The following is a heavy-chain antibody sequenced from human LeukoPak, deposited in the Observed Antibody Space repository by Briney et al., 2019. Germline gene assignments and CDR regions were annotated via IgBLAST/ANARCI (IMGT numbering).Heavy chain of an antibody. CDR3: ARVASGSYRYFDY. J-gene: IGHJ4*02. Sequence: PGGSLRLSCAASGFTVSNNYMSWVRQAPGKGLEWVSLIYSGGSTYYADSVKGRFTISRDNSKNTLYLQMNSLRAEDTAVYYCARVASGSYRYFDYWGQGTLVTVSS. CDR2: IYSGGST. CDR1: GFTVSNNY. V-gene: IGHV3-66*01. D-gene: IGHD1-26*01.